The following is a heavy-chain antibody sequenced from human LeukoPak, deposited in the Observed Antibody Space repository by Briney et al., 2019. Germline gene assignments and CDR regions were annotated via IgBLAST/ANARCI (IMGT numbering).Heavy chain of an antibody. J-gene: IGHJ3*02. D-gene: IGHD3-9*01. CDR3: ARTDARTYYDILTGPLGLDI. CDR2: IYYSGST. V-gene: IGHV4-59*12. CDR1: GGSISSYY. Sequence: SETLSLTCTVSGGSISSYYWSWIRQPPGKGLEWIGYIYYSGSTNYNPSLKSRVTISVDTSKNQFSLKLSSVTAADTAVYYCARTDARTYYDILTGPLGLDIWGQGTMVTVSS.